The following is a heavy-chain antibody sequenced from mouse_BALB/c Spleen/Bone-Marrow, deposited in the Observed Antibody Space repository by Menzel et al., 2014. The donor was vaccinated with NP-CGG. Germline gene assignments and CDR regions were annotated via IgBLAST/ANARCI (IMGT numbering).Heavy chain of an antibody. D-gene: IGHD1-1*01. CDR2: IRNRANGYTT. V-gene: IGHV7-3*02. Sequence: EVQLVESGGGLVQPGGSLRLSCATSGFTFTDYYMNWVRQPPGKALEWLAFIRNRANGYTTEYSASVKGRFTISRDNSQSILYLQMNTLRAEDSATYYCARDMGGLLFDYWGQGTTLTVSS. J-gene: IGHJ2*01. CDR3: ARDMGGLLFDY. CDR1: GFTFTDYY.